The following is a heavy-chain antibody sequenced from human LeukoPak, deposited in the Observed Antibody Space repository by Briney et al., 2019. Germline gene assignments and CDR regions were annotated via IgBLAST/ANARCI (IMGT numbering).Heavy chain of an antibody. CDR3: AAPGVPAATYYFDY. J-gene: IGHJ4*02. CDR2: IRYDGSNK. V-gene: IGHV3-30*02. D-gene: IGHD2-2*01. CDR1: GFTFSSYG. Sequence: GGSLRLSCAASGFTFSSYGMHWVRQAPGKGLEWVAFIRYDGSNKYYADSVKGRFTISRDNSKNTLYLQMNSLRAEDTAVYYCAAPGVPAATYYFDYWGQGTLVTVSS.